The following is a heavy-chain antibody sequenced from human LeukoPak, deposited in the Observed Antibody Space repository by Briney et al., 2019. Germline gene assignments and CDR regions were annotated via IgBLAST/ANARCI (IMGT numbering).Heavy chain of an antibody. V-gene: IGHV4-38-2*02. CDR3: ARQGSSWYGGWFDP. J-gene: IGHJ5*02. D-gene: IGHD6-13*01. CDR2: IYHSGST. Sequence: SETLSLTCTVSSYSISSGYYWGWIRQPPGKGLEWIGSIYHSGSTYYNPSLKSRVTISVDTSKNQFSLKLSSVTAADTAVYYCARQGSSWYGGWFDPWGQGTLVTVST. CDR1: SYSISSGYY.